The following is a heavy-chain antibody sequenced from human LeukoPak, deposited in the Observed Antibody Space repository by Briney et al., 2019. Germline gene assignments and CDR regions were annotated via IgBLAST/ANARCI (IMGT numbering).Heavy chain of an antibody. CDR2: VYYSGGT. CDR1: GASISSSIHY. CDR3: ARVTTGSTTLDS. J-gene: IGHJ5*01. Sequence: SETLSLTCAVSGASISSSIHYWGWVRQPPGKGLEWIGSVYYSGGTYYNPSLESRLTISVDTSNNRCSLKLKSVTAADTAVFYCARVTTGSTTLDSWGQGILVTVSS. V-gene: IGHV4-39*02. D-gene: IGHD1-1*01.